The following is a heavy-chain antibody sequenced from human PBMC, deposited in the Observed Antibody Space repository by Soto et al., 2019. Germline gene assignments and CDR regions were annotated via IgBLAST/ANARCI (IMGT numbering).Heavy chain of an antibody. CDR3: ASQYYDFWSGYYWAPAFDY. Sequence: SETLSLTCAVYGGSFSGYYWSWIRQPPGKGLEWIGEINHSGSTNYNPSLKSRVTISVDTSKNQFSLKLSSVTAADTAVYYCASQYYDFWSGYYWAPAFDYWDQGTLVTSPQ. D-gene: IGHD3-3*01. CDR2: INHSGST. V-gene: IGHV4-34*01. J-gene: IGHJ4*02. CDR1: GGSFSGYY.